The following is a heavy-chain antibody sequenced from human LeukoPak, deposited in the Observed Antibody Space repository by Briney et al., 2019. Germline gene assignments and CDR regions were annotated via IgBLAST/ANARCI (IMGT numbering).Heavy chain of an antibody. CDR1: GFTFSSYA. V-gene: IGHV3-23*01. D-gene: IGHD3-22*01. Sequence: PGGSLRLSCAASGFTFSSYAMSWVRQAPGKGLEWVSAISGSGGSTYYADSVKGRFTISRDNSKNTLYLQMNSLRAEDTAVYYCARGGSYSSGYSYYFDYWGQGTLVTVSS. CDR3: ARGGSYSSGYSYYFDY. J-gene: IGHJ4*02. CDR2: ISGSGGST.